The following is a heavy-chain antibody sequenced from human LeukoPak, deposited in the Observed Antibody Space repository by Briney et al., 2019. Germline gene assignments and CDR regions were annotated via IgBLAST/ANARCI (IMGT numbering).Heavy chain of an antibody. J-gene: IGHJ2*01. D-gene: IGHD1-7*01. CDR3: ATDWGTGTTYIYYFDL. CDR1: GFTFSSYA. Sequence: PGGSLRLSCAASGFTFSSYAMSWVRQAPGKGLEWVSAISGSGGSTYFADSVKGRFTISRDNSKNTLYLQMNSLRAEDTAVYYCATDWGTGTTYIYYFDLWGPGTLVTVSS. CDR2: ISGSGGST. V-gene: IGHV3-23*01.